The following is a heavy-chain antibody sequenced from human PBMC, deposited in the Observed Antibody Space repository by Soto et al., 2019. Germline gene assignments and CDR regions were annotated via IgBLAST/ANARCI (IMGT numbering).Heavy chain of an antibody. CDR1: GFSISNFG. J-gene: IGHJ6*02. CDR2: ISRSHSDI. D-gene: IGHD2-15*01. Sequence: HPGGSLRLSCSASGFSISNFGMFWVRQAPGRGLEWISFISRSHSDIYYADSVKGRFTISRDNAKNSMFLQMNSLRDEDRAVYYCGRDHSVSTPLDGIYVWGHGTTVTVSS. V-gene: IGHV3-48*02. CDR3: GRDHSVSTPLDGIYV.